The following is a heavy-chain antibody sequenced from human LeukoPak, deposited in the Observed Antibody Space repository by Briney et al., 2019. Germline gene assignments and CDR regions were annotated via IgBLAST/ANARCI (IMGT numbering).Heavy chain of an antibody. CDR3: ARDVLGYCSSTSCYGYYFDY. D-gene: IGHD2-2*01. V-gene: IGHV1-69*13. CDR2: IIPIFGTA. Sequence: SVKVSCKASGGTFSSYAISWVRQAPGQGLEWMGGIIPIFGTANYAQKFQGRVTITADESTSTAYMELSSLRSEDTAVYYCARDVLGYCSSTSCYGYYFDYWGQGTLVTVSS. J-gene: IGHJ4*02. CDR1: GGTFSSYA.